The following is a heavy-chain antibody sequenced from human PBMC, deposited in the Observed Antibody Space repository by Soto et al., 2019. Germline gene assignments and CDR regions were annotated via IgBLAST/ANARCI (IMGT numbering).Heavy chain of an antibody. V-gene: IGHV1-24*01. CDR1: GYTLTELS. D-gene: IGHD6-19*01. CDR3: ATSSGYSSGWTHDY. CDR2: FDPEDGET. Sequence: GASVKVSCKVSGYTLTELSMHWVRQAPGKGLEWMGGFDPEDGETIYAQKFQGRVTMTEDTSTDTAYMELSSLRSEDTAVYYCATSSGYSSGWTHDYWGQGTLVTVSS. J-gene: IGHJ4*02.